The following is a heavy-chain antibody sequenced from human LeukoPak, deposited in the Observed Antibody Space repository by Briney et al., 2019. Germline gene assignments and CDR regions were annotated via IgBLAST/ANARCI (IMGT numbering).Heavy chain of an antibody. D-gene: IGHD3-10*01. Sequence: PSETLSLTCTVSGGSISSDNYHWSWIRQPPGKGLEWIGYIYYSGSTNYNPSLKSRVTISLDTSKNQFSLKLSSVTAADTAVYYCASHYGSGSFYSPFDYWGQGTLVTVPS. CDR1: GGSISSDNYH. J-gene: IGHJ4*02. CDR3: ASHYGSGSFYSPFDY. CDR2: IYYSGST. V-gene: IGHV4-61*01.